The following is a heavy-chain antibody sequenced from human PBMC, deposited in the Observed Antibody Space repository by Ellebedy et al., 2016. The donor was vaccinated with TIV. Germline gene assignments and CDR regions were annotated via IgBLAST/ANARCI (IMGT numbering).Heavy chain of an antibody. D-gene: IGHD4-17*01. CDR1: GGSLISNY. V-gene: IGHV4-59*08. CDR2: IYYSGRT. CDR3: ARQDGDFELDY. J-gene: IGHJ4*02. Sequence: MPSETLSLTCTVSGGSLISNYWSWIRQSPGKGLEWLGHIYYSGRTKYNPSLESRVTMSIDTSKNQFSLKLSSFTAADTAVYYCARQDGDFELDYWGQGTLVTVSS.